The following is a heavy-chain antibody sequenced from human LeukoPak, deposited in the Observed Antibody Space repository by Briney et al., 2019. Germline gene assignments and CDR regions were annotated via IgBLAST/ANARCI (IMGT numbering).Heavy chain of an antibody. Sequence: SETLSLTCAVDGGSFSGYYWSWIRQPPGKGLEWIGEINHSGSTNYNPSLKSRVTISVDTSKNQFSLKLSSVTAADTAVYYCARSYNYYYMDVWGKGTTVTVSS. CDR2: INHSGST. CDR1: GGSFSGYY. J-gene: IGHJ6*03. CDR3: ARSYNYYYMDV. V-gene: IGHV4-34*01.